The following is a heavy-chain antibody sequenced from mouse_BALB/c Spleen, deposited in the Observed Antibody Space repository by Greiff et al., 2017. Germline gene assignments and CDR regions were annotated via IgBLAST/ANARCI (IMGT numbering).Heavy chain of an antibody. J-gene: IGHJ4*01. V-gene: IGHV5-6-5*01. D-gene: IGHD1-1*01. CDR1: GFTFSSYA. Sequence: EVMLVESGGGLVKPGGSLKLSCAASGFTFSSYAMSWVRQTPEKRLEWVASISSGGSTYYPDSVKGRFTISRDNARNILYLQMSSLRSEDTAMYYCARASYGSSYNYAMDYWGQGTSVTVSS. CDR2: ISSGGST. CDR3: ARASYGSSYNYAMDY.